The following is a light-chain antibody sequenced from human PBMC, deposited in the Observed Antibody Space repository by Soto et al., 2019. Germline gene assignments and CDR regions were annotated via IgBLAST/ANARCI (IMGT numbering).Light chain of an antibody. Sequence: QSVLTQPPSASGTPGQRVTISCSGSSSNIGSNTVNWYQQLPGTAPKLLIYNNNQRPSGVPDRFSGAKSGTSASLAISGLQSEDEADYYCAAGDDSLNGLVFGTGTKVTVL. CDR1: SSNIGSNT. V-gene: IGLV1-44*01. CDR3: AAGDDSLNGLV. CDR2: NNN. J-gene: IGLJ1*01.